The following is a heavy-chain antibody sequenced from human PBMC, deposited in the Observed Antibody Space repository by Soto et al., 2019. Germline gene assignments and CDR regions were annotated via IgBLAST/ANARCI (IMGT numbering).Heavy chain of an antibody. V-gene: IGHV1-69*13. D-gene: IGHD4-17*01. CDR2: IIPIFGTA. Sequence: SVKVSCKACGGTFSSYAISRVRQAPGQGLEWMGGIIPIFGTANYAQKFQGRVTINADESTSTAYMELSSLRSEDTAVYYCARNPTLYGDYVGYFDYWGQGTLVTVTS. J-gene: IGHJ4*02. CDR3: ARNPTLYGDYVGYFDY. CDR1: GGTFSSYA.